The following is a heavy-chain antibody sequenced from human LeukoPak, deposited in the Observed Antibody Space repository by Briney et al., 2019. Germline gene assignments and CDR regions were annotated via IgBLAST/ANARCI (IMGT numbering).Heavy chain of an antibody. CDR2: IYPDDSDS. Sequence: GESLKISCTSSGYTLTNYWIGWVRQMPGKGLEWMGIIYPDDSDSRYSPSFQGQVTVSVNKFINTAYLQLSSLKASDTAMYYCARHRAVSRGKWYLDLWGRGTLVTVSS. D-gene: IGHD6-19*01. V-gene: IGHV5-51*01. J-gene: IGHJ2*01. CDR1: GYTLTNYW. CDR3: ARHRAVSRGKWYLDL.